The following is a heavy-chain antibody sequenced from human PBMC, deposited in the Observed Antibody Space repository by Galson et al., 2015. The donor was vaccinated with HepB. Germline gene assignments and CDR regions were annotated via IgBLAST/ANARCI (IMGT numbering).Heavy chain of an antibody. Sequence: SLRLSCAASKFTFSIYALSWVRQAPGKGLEWVSAMSGSGDLTYYADSVKGRFTISRDNSMNTLFLQMNNLRVEDTAVYYCAKARLGYCSGGGCFPFDDWGQGTLVTVSS. D-gene: IGHD2-15*01. V-gene: IGHV3-23*01. CDR1: KFTFSIYA. CDR3: AKARLGYCSGGGCFPFDD. CDR2: MSGSGDLT. J-gene: IGHJ4*02.